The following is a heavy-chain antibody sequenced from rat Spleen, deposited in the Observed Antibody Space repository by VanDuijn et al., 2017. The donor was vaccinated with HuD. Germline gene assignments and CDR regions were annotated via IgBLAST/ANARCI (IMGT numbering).Heavy chain of an antibody. CDR2: ISSGGGGT. D-gene: IGHD4-3*01. CDR1: GFTFSTFP. J-gene: IGHJ3*01. CDR3: ARQDTSGYSNWFAY. V-gene: IGHV5-25*01. Sequence: EVQLVESGGGLVQPGRSLKLSCTASGFTFSTFPMVWVRQAPKKGLEWVASISSGGGGTYYADSVEGRFTISRDNAKSSLYLQMDSLRSGDTATYYCARQDTSGYSNWFAYWGQGTLVTVSS.